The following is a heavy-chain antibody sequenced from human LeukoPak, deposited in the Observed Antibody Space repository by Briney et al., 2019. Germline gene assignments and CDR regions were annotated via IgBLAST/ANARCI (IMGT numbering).Heavy chain of an antibody. V-gene: IGHV4-34*01. D-gene: IGHD6-6*01. J-gene: IGHJ4*02. CDR2: INYSGIT. Sequence: SETLSLTCAVYGGSFSGYYWTWIRQPPGKGLEWIGEINYSGITNYNPSLKSRVSISVDTSKRQFSLKLSAVTAADTAVYTCARIAYSSSIIDYWGQGTLVTVSS. CDR1: GGSFSGYY. CDR3: ARIAYSSSIIDY.